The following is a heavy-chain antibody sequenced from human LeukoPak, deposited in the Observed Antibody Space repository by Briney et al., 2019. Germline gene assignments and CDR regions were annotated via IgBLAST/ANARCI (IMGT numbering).Heavy chain of an antibody. V-gene: IGHV3-23*01. CDR2: ISGSGGST. J-gene: IGHJ3*02. Sequence: PGGSLRLSCAASGFTFSSYAMSWVRQAPGKGLEWVSAISGSGGSTYYADSVKGRFTISRDNSKNTLYLQMNSLRAEDTAVYYCAKDFIVVVPAADDGSSAFDIWGQGTMVTVSS. CDR1: GFTFSSYA. D-gene: IGHD2-2*01. CDR3: AKDFIVVVPAADDGSSAFDI.